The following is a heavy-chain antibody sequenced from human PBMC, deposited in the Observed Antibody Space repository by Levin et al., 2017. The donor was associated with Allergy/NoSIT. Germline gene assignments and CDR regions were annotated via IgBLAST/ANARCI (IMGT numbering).Heavy chain of an antibody. Sequence: GGSLRLSCAAAGFTFRDYWMTWVRQTPGRGLEWVASIDQHGSQKYYVDSVKGRFTISRDNAKNSVDLQMNYLRDDDTAVYYCARNLRGSSAYDAFDIWGHGTMVTFS. CDR1: GFTFRDYW. V-gene: IGHV3-7*03. CDR2: IDQHGSQK. D-gene: IGHD5-12*01. CDR3: ARNLRGSSAYDAFDI. J-gene: IGHJ3*02.